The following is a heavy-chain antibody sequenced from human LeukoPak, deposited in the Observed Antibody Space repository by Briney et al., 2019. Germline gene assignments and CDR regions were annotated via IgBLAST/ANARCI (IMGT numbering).Heavy chain of an antibody. CDR1: GYTFTGYY. V-gene: IGHV1-2*02. Sequence: ASVKVSCKASGYTFTGYYMHWVRQAPGQGLEWMGWINPNGGGTNYAQKFQGRVTMTRDTSISTAYMELSRLRSDDTAVYYCARESNYDSDSDYFDYWGQGTLVTVSS. CDR2: INPNGGGT. D-gene: IGHD3-22*01. J-gene: IGHJ4*02. CDR3: ARESNYDSDSDYFDY.